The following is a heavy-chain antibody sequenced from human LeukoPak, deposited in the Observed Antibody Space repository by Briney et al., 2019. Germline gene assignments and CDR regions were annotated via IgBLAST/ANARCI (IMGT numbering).Heavy chain of an antibody. D-gene: IGHD3-22*01. Sequence: SETLSLTCTVSGYSISSGYYWGWIRQPPGKGLEWIGEIYHSGSTNYNPSLKSRVTISVDKSKNQFSLKLSSVTAADTAVYYCARGHYYDSSGYSLWGQGTLVTVSS. J-gene: IGHJ4*02. CDR2: IYHSGST. CDR3: ARGHYYDSSGYSL. CDR1: GYSISSGYY. V-gene: IGHV4-38-2*02.